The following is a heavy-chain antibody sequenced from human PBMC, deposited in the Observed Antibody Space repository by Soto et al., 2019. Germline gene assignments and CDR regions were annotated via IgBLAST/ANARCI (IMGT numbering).Heavy chain of an antibody. J-gene: IGHJ3*02. CDR1: GFTFSSYG. Sequence: GGSLRLSCAASGFTFSSYGMHWVRQAPGKGLEWVAVISYDGSNKYYADSVKGRFTISRDNSKNTLYLQMNSLRAEDTAVYYCANGDSGSPSDAFDIWGQGTMVTVSS. V-gene: IGHV3-30*18. D-gene: IGHD1-26*01. CDR3: ANGDSGSPSDAFDI. CDR2: ISYDGSNK.